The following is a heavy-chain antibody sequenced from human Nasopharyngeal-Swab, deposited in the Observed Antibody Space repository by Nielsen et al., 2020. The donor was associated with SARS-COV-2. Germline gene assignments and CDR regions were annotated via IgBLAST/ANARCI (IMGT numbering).Heavy chain of an antibody. Sequence: SLKISCAASGFTFSSYSMNWVRQAPGKGLEWVSYISSSSSTIYYADSVKGRFTISRDNAKNTLYLQMNSLRAEDTAVYYCAKVAYSYGKIDAFDIWGQGTMVTVSS. V-gene: IGHV3-48*04. CDR1: GFTFSSYS. D-gene: IGHD5-18*01. CDR3: AKVAYSYGKIDAFDI. CDR2: ISSSSSTI. J-gene: IGHJ3*02.